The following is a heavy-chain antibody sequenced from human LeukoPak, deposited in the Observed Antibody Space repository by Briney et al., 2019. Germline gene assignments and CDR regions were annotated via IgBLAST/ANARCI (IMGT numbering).Heavy chain of an antibody. CDR2: IYYSGST. CDR3: ARAAVAGRDIDY. J-gene: IGHJ4*02. Sequence: PSQTLSLTCTVSGGSLSSGDYYWSWIRQPPGKGLEWIGYIYYSGSTYYNPSLKSRVTISVDTSKNQFSLKLSSVTAADTAVYYCARAAVAGRDIDYWGQGTLVTVSS. V-gene: IGHV4-30-4*01. D-gene: IGHD6-19*01. CDR1: GGSLSSGDYY.